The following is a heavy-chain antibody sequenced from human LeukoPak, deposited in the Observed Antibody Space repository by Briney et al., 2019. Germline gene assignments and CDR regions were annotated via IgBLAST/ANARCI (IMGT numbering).Heavy chain of an antibody. D-gene: IGHD3-10*01. J-gene: IGHJ6*02. CDR2: INPNSGGT. CDR1: GYTFTGYY. CDR3: ARDVAPRGPLWFGELPQKDYYYGMDV. V-gene: IGHV1-2*04. Sequence: GASVKVSCKASGYTFTGYYMHWVRQAPGQWLEWMGWINPNSGGTNYAQKFQGWVTMTRDTSISTAYMELSRLRSDDTAVYYCARDVAPRGPLWFGELPQKDYYYGMDVWGQGTTVTVSS.